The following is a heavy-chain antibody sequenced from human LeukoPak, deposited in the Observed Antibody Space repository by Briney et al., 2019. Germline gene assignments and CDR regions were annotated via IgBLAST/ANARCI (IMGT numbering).Heavy chain of an antibody. CDR1: GYTFTSYD. CDR3: ARDVKRQQLVLGY. CDR2: ISAYNGNT. D-gene: IGHD6-13*01. V-gene: IGHV1-18*01. Sequence: VASVKVSCKAAGYTFTSYDISWVRQAPGQGLEWMGWISAYNGNTNYAQKLQGRTTMTTDTSTSTAYMELRSQRSDDTAVDYGARDVKRQQLVLGYWGQGTLVTVSS. J-gene: IGHJ4*02.